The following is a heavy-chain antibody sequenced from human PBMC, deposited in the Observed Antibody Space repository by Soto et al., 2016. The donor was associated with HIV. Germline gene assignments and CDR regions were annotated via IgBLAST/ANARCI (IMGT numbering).Heavy chain of an antibody. V-gene: IGHV3-74*01. D-gene: IGHD4-4*01. CDR1: GFTFRMYW. CDR2: INNDGSGA. CDR3: VRDLMTGDSIRPTSDY. Sequence: EVQLVESGGGLVQPGRSLRLSCAASGFTFRMYWMHWVRQIPGKGLMWISHINNDGSGANYADSVKGRFTVSRDNAKNTLYLQMKSLGVEDTAVYYWVRDLMTGDSIRPTSDYWGQGTLVTVSS. J-gene: IGHJ4*02.